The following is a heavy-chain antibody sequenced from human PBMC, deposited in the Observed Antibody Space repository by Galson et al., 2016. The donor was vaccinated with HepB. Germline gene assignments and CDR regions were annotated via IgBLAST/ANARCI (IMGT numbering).Heavy chain of an antibody. D-gene: IGHD3-10*01. CDR3: ARAVMLGRGMDV. J-gene: IGHJ6*02. Sequence: CAISGDSVYNNGAAWVWIRQSPSRRLEWLGRTLYRSTRENHYAGSVKNRITISPDTSRNQFPLHLNAVTPEDTAVYYCARAVMLGRGMDVWGQGTTVTVSS. CDR1: GDSVYNNGAA. CDR2: TLYRSTREN. V-gene: IGHV6-1*01.